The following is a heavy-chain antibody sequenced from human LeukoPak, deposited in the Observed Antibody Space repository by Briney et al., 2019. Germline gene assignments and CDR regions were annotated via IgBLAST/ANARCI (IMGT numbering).Heavy chain of an antibody. CDR3: GGGGYLLDY. D-gene: IGHD1-26*01. J-gene: IGHJ4*02. V-gene: IGHV3-74*01. Sequence: PGGSLRLSCAASGFTFSGDWLNWVRHARGKGLVWVSRINSDGSRITYADSMKGRFTISRDNAKNTLYLQMNSLRAEDTAVYYCGGGGYLLDYWGQGTLVTVAS. CDR2: INSDGSRI. CDR1: GFTFSGDW.